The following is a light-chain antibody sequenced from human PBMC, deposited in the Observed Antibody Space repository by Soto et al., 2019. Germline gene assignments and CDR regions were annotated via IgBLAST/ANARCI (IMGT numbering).Light chain of an antibody. J-gene: IGLJ3*02. CDR2: EDN. V-gene: IGLV6-57*01. Sequence: NFMLTQPHSVSESPGKTVIISCTRSSGSIASNYVPWYQQRPGSSPTTVIYEDNQRPSGVPDRFSGSIDSSSNSASLTISGLETEDEADHYCQSYDATNQVFGGGTKLTVL. CDR3: QSYDATNQV. CDR1: SGSIASNY.